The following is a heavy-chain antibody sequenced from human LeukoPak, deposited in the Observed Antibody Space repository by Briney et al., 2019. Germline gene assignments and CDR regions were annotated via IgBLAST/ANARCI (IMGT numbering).Heavy chain of an antibody. Sequence: GGSLRLSCAASGFTFSSYSMNWVRQAPGKGLEWVSYISSSSSTIYYADSVKGRFTISRDNAKNSLYLQMNSLRDEDTAVYYCARDSYSMDSGYDRYNYYGMDVWGQGTTVTVSS. J-gene: IGHJ6*02. CDR1: GFTFSSYS. CDR3: ARDSYSMDSGYDRYNYYGMDV. V-gene: IGHV3-48*02. CDR2: ISSSSSTI. D-gene: IGHD5-12*01.